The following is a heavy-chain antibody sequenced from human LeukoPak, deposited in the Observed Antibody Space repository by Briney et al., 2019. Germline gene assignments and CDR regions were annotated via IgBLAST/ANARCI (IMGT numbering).Heavy chain of an antibody. CDR2: VSGSGGIT. Sequence: GGSLRLSCAASGFTFSSYAMIWVRQAPGKGLQWVSAVSGSGGITYYADSVKGRFTISRDNSKTTLYLQMDSLGAEDTAVYYCAKAPYDDYSYYMEVRGKGTTVTVSS. CDR1: GFTFSSYA. J-gene: IGHJ6*03. D-gene: IGHD5-12*01. CDR3: AKAPYDDYSYYMEV. V-gene: IGHV3-23*01.